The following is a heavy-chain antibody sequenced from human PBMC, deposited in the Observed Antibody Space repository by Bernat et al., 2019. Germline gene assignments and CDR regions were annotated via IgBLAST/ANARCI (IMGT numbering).Heavy chain of an antibody. V-gene: IGHV1-2*04. D-gene: IGHD1-26*01. J-gene: IGHJ4*02. CDR3: ARAEVGGFAARDY. Sequence: QVQLVQSGAEVKKPGASVKVSCKASGYTFTGYYMHWVRQAPGQGLEWMGWINPNSGGTNYAQKFQGWVTMTRDTSISTAYMELSRLRSDDTTMYYCARAEVGGFAARDYWGQETLVTVSS. CDR1: GYTFTGYY. CDR2: INPNSGGT.